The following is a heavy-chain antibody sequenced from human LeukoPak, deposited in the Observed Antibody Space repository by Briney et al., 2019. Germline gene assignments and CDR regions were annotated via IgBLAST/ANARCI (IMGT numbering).Heavy chain of an antibody. CDR1: GGTFSSYA. Sequence: ASVRVSCKASGGTFSSYAISWVRQAPGQGLEWMGVINPSGGSTSYAQKFQGRVTMTRDTSTRTVYMEVNSLRSEDTAVYYCARQGTYSSAIGMGYWGQGTLVTVSS. V-gene: IGHV1-46*01. CDR3: ARQGTYSSAIGMGY. D-gene: IGHD6-19*01. J-gene: IGHJ4*02. CDR2: INPSGGST.